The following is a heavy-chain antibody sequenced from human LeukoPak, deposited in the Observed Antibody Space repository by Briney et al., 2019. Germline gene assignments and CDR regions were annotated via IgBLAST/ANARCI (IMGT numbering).Heavy chain of an antibody. Sequence: GGSLRLSCAASGFTFSSYAMHWVRQAPGKGLEWVAVISYDGSNKYYADSVKGQFTISRDNSKNTLYLQMNSLRAEDTAVYYCARDLIYYFDYWGQGTPVTVSS. CDR3: ARDLIYYFDY. J-gene: IGHJ4*02. CDR1: GFTFSSYA. V-gene: IGHV3-30-3*01. CDR2: ISYDGSNK. D-gene: IGHD3-16*01.